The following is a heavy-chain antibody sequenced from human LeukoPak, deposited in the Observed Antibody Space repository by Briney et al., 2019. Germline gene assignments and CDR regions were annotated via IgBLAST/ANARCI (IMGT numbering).Heavy chain of an antibody. V-gene: IGHV3-30*04. Sequence: GSLRLSCAASGFTFSSYAMHWVRQAPGKGLEWVAGISYVGSNKYYADSVKGRFTISRDNSKITLYLQMNSLRAEDTAVYYCAREGGPCSGGSCYPGYFQHWGQGTLVTVSS. CDR3: AREGGPCSGGSCYPGYFQH. D-gene: IGHD2-15*01. J-gene: IGHJ1*01. CDR2: ISYVGSNK. CDR1: GFTFSSYA.